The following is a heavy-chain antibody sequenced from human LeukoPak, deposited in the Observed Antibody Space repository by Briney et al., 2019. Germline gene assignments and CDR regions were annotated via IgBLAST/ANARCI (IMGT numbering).Heavy chain of an antibody. Sequence: GGSLRLSCAAPGFTFNNYEMHWVRQTAGKGLKWVSAVGIAGDTFYAGSVKGRFSISRDNAESSLFLQMNSLRAGDTAVYYCAREGRMGTADAFDVWGQGTMVTVSS. CDR2: VGIAGDT. V-gene: IGHV3-13*01. D-gene: IGHD1-14*01. J-gene: IGHJ3*01. CDR3: AREGRMGTADAFDV. CDR1: GFTFNNYE.